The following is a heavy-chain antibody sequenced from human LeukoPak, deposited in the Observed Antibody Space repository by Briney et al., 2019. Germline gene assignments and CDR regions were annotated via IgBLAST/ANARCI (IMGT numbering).Heavy chain of an antibody. Sequence: ASVKVSCKASGYTFTGYYMHWVRQAPGQGLEWMGWINPNSDGTNYAQKFQGRVTMTRDTSISTAYMELSRLRSDDTAVYYCARGGNYYYYMDVWGKGTTVTVSS. D-gene: IGHD1-26*01. CDR3: ARGGNYYYYMDV. J-gene: IGHJ6*03. V-gene: IGHV1-2*02. CDR2: INPNSDGT. CDR1: GYTFTGYY.